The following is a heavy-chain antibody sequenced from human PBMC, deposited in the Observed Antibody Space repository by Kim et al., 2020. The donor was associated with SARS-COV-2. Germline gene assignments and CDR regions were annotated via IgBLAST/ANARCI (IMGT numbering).Heavy chain of an antibody. CDR2: ISSSGSTI. V-gene: IGHV3-11*01. CDR3: ARDRSPGYYYYYYMDV. J-gene: IGHJ6*03. CDR1: GFTFSDYY. Sequence: GGSLRLSCAASGFTFSDYYMSWIRQAPGKGLEWISYISSSGSTIYYADSVKGRFTISRDNAKNSLYLQMNSLRAEDTAVYYCARDRSPGYYYYYYMDVWGKGTTVTVSS.